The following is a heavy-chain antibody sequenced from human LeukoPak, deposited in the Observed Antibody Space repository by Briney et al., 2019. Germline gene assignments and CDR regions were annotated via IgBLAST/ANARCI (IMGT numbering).Heavy chain of an antibody. CDR3: AKDRGAYYYGMDV. Sequence: GGSLRLSCAASGFTVSSNYMSWVRQAPGKGLEWVSVIYSGGSTYYADSVKGRFTISRDNSKNTLYLQMNSLRAEDTALYYCAKDRGAYYYGMDVWGQGTTVTVSS. V-gene: IGHV3-53*05. CDR1: GFTVSSNY. J-gene: IGHJ6*02. D-gene: IGHD1-26*01. CDR2: IYSGGST.